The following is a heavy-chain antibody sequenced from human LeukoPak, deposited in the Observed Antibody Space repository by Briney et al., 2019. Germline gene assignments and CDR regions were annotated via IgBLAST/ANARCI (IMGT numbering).Heavy chain of an antibody. J-gene: IGHJ4*02. CDR1: GFIYDDYG. CDR2: INWNGDKT. Sequence: GGSLRLSCAASGFIYDDYGMSWVRQAPGKGLEWVCGINWNGDKTHYVDSVRGRSTISRDNAKNALYLQMKSLRAEDTALYYCARGLISSHCGGDCYLKFDDRGQGTLVTVSS. CDR3: ARGLISSHCGGDCYLKFDD. D-gene: IGHD2-21*02. V-gene: IGHV3-20*04.